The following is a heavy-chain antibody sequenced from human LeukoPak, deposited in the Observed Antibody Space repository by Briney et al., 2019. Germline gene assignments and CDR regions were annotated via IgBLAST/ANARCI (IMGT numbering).Heavy chain of an antibody. CDR3: AKDFGRLRLGELSPNFDY. Sequence: PGGSLRLSCAASGFTFSSYGMHWVRQAPGKGLEWVAFIRYDGSNKYYADSVKGRFTISRDNSKNTLCLQMNSLRAEDTAVYYCAKDFGRLRLGELSPNFDYWGQGTLVTVSS. CDR2: IRYDGSNK. V-gene: IGHV3-30*02. J-gene: IGHJ4*02. D-gene: IGHD3-16*02. CDR1: GFTFSSYG.